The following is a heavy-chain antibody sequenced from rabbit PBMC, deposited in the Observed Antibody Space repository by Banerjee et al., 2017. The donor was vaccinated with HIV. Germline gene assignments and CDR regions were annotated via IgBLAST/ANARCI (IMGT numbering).Heavy chain of an antibody. CDR2: IYAGSSGST. CDR1: GLDFSSSYR. D-gene: IGHD7-1*01. V-gene: IGHV1S45*01. CDR3: ARDLAAVTGWNFGL. Sequence: QEQLVESGGDLVKPEGSLTLTCKASGLDFSSSYRMCWVRQAPGKGLEWIACIYAGSSGSTYYASWVNGRFTITRSTSLNTVTLKMTSLTAADTATYFCARDLAAVTGWNFGLWGPGTLVTVS. J-gene: IGHJ4*01.